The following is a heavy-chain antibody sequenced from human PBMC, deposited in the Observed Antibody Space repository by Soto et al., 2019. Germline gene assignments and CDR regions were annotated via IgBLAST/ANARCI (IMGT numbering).Heavy chain of an antibody. V-gene: IGHV4-34*01. Sequence: QVQLQQWGAGLLKPSETLSLTCAVYGGSFSGYYWSWIRQPPGKGLEWIGEVNHSGSTNYNPSLKCRVTISVDTSKNQFSLKLSSVTAADTAVYYCARGNYSAYDYIWVSLPRFDYWGQGTLVTVSS. J-gene: IGHJ4*02. D-gene: IGHD3-16*01. CDR2: VNHSGST. CDR3: ARGNYSAYDYIWVSLPRFDY. CDR1: GGSFSGYY.